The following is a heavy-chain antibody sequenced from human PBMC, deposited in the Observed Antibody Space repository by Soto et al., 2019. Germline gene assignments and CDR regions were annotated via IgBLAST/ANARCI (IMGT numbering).Heavy chain of an antibody. D-gene: IGHD3-10*01. J-gene: IGHJ6*03. CDR1: GFTFSSYW. CDR3: ARDRLLWFGELLPDYYYYYMDV. Sequence: GGSLRLSCAASGFTFSSYWMHWVRQAPGKGLVWVSRINSDGSSTSYADSVKGRFTISRDNAKNTLYLQMNSLRAEDTAVYYCARDRLLWFGELLPDYYYYYMDVWGKGTTVTVSS. CDR2: INSDGSST. V-gene: IGHV3-74*01.